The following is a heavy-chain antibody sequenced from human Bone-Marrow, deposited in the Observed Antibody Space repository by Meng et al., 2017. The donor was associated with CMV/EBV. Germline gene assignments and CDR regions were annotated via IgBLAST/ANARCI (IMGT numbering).Heavy chain of an antibody. V-gene: IGHV3-30*04. J-gene: IGHJ4*02. Sequence: GESLKISCAASGFTFSSYAMHWVRQAPGKGLEWVAVISYDGSNKYYADSVKGRFTISRDNSKNTLYLQMNSLRAGDTAVYYCARNFKVTLFGVFILPPDYWGQGMLVTVSS. CDR1: GFTFSSYA. CDR2: ISYDGSNK. CDR3: ARNFKVTLFGVFILPPDY. D-gene: IGHD3-3*01.